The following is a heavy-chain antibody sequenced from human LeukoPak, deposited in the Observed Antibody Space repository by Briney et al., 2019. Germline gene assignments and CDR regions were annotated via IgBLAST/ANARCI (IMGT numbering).Heavy chain of an antibody. D-gene: IGHD6-19*01. CDR1: GFTFSGYS. Sequence: GGSLRLSCVASGFTFSGYSMNWVRQAPGKGLEWVAFISRTSKYIYYAESLKGRFTISRENAKNSLFLQVDSLRAEDTAVYYCARDRETLAVSVYDAFDIWGQGTMVTVSS. CDR2: ISRTSKYI. V-gene: IGHV3-21*01. CDR3: ARDRETLAVSVYDAFDI. J-gene: IGHJ3*02.